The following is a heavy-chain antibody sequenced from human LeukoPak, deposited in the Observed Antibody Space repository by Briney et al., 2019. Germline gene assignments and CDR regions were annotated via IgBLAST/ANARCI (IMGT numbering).Heavy chain of an antibody. D-gene: IGHD3-22*01. CDR2: IYPCDSDI. Sequence: GASLQISSKASGYRFTNYWIAWARWMPGKGLELMGSIYPCDSDIRYSPSFQGQVTISADKSFTTAYLQWRSLKASATAIYYCARQGVYYSDSSAFYHWGQGTRVTVSS. J-gene: IGHJ4*02. CDR1: GYRFTNYW. V-gene: IGHV5-51*01. CDR3: ARQGVYYSDSSAFYH.